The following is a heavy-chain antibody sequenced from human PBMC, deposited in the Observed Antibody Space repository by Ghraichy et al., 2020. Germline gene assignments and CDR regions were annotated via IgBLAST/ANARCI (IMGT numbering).Heavy chain of an antibody. V-gene: IGHV4-39*01. J-gene: IGHJ5*02. CDR3: ARSRSTRYSGGGENREWAFTWFDH. CDR1: GGSISSSSYY. D-gene: IGHD2-21*01. CDR2: IYYTGRT. Sequence: SETLSLTCTVSGGSISSSSYYWGWVRQPPGKGLEWLGIIYYTGRTYYNPSLNSRVTISVDTSRNQFSLESNSVTAADTSVYYCARSRSTRYSGGGENREWAFTWFDHWGQGSLVAVSS.